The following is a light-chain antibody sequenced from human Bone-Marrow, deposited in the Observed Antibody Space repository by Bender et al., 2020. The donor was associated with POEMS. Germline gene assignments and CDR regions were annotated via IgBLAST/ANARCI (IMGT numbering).Light chain of an antibody. CDR1: SSAL. V-gene: IGLV2-23*01. CDR3: CSNAGNSAL. CDR2: EGT. J-gene: IGLJ2*01. Sequence: QSALTQPASVSGSPGQSITISCTGPSSALVSWYQHHPGKAPKLMIYEGTKRPSGVSNRFSGSKSGNTASLTISGLQAEDEADYYCCSNAGNSALFGGGTKLTVL.